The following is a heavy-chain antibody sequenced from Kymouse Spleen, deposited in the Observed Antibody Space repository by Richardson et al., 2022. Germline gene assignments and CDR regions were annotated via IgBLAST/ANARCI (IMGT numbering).Heavy chain of an antibody. Sequence: QVQLVESGGGVVQPGRSLRLSCAASGFTFSSYGMHWVRQAPGKGLEWVAVIWYDGSNKYYADSVKGRFTISRDNSKNTLYLQMNSLRAEDTAVYYCARVAGPDYYYYGMDVWGQGTTVTVSS. CDR1: GFTFSSYG. V-gene: IGHV3-33*01. D-gene: IGHD6-19*01. CDR3: ARVAGPDYYYYGMDV. J-gene: IGHJ6*02. CDR2: IWYDGSNK.